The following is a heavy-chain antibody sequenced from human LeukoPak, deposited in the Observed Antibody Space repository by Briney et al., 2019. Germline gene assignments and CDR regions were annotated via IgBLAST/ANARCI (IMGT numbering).Heavy chain of an antibody. Sequence: GSLRLSCAASGFTFSSYSMNWVRQAPGKGLEWVSSISSSSSYIYYADSVKGRFTISRGNAKNSLYLQMNSLRAEDTAVYYCARVPVTGAFDIWGQGTMVTVSS. J-gene: IGHJ3*02. CDR2: ISSSSSYI. D-gene: IGHD4-17*01. CDR3: ARVPVTGAFDI. V-gene: IGHV3-21*01. CDR1: GFTFSSYS.